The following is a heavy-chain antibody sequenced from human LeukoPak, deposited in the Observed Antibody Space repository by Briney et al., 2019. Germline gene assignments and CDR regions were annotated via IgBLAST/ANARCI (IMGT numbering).Heavy chain of an antibody. Sequence: GGSLRLSCAASGLDFSDYGMHWVRQAPGRGLEWVAFVHSDSSSDFYAESVKGRFSISRDNFKDTLFLQMNNLRAEDTAVYFCATELRLGDFSLDDRAFDIGGQGTRFTVSS. D-gene: IGHD3-16*01. V-gene: IGHV3-30*02. CDR3: ATELRLGDFSLDDRAFDI. CDR2: VHSDSSSD. J-gene: IGHJ3*02. CDR1: GLDFSDYG.